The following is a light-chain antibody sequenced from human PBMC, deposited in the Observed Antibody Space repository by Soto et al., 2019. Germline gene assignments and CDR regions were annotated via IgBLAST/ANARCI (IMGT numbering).Light chain of an antibody. CDR1: QSVSSY. Sequence: DIVLTQSPATLSLSPGERATLSCRASQSVSSYLAWYQQRPGQAPRLLIYDASNRATGIPARFSGSGSGTDFTLTISSLEPEDFAVYYCQQRSNWIFTFGPGTKVDI. CDR2: DAS. V-gene: IGKV3-11*01. CDR3: QQRSNWIFT. J-gene: IGKJ3*01.